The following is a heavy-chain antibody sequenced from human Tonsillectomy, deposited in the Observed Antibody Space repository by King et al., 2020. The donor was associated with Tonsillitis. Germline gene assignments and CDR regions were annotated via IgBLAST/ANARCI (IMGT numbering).Heavy chain of an antibody. CDR2: ISDDGTNI. CDR1: GFTFTSYS. D-gene: IGHD3-22*01. CDR3: ARDLYYYDSTGYFDY. V-gene: IGHV3-30*03. Sequence: VQLVESGGGVVQPGRSLRLSCAASGFTFTSYSMHWVRQAPGKGLEWVAVISDDGTNIYYADSVKGRFTISRDNSKNTLYLQMNCLRAEDTAVYYCARDLYYYDSTGYFDYWGQGTLVAVSS. J-gene: IGHJ4*02.